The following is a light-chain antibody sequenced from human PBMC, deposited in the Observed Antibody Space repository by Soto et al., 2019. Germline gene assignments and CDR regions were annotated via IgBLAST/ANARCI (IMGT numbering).Light chain of an antibody. CDR1: QGISSY. J-gene: IGKJ1*01. CDR3: QQYNNYWT. Sequence: AIQLTQSPSSLSASVGDRVTITCRASQGISSYLAWYQQKPGKAPKLLIYDASSLESGVPSRFSGSGSATEFTLTISSLQPDDFATYYCQQYNNYWTFGQGTKVDIK. V-gene: IGKV1D-13*01. CDR2: DAS.